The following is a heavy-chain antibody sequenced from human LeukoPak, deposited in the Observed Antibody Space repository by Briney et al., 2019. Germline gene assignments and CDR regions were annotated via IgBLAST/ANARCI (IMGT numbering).Heavy chain of an antibody. D-gene: IGHD1/OR15-1a*01. Sequence: KPGESLKISCKGSGYTFTSYWIGWVRQMPGKGLEWMGIVYPGDSDTRYSPSFQGQVTISADKSINTAYLQWSSLKASDTAMYYCATSESQTKFDYWGQGALVTVSS. V-gene: IGHV5-51*01. CDR1: GYTFTSYW. CDR3: ATSESQTKFDY. CDR2: VYPGDSDT. J-gene: IGHJ4*02.